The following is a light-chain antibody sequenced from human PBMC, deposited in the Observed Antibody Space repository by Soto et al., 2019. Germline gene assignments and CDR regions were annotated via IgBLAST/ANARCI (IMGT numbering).Light chain of an antibody. Sequence: QSVLTQPPSASGYTGQSATIFCTGTSRDVGAYNYVSWYQQHPGKAPKLMIYGVSERPAGVPDRFSGSKSGNTASLTVSGLQAEDEAAYFCSSYAGSNNFVFGPGTKVTVL. CDR1: SRDVGAYNY. V-gene: IGLV2-8*01. CDR2: GVS. J-gene: IGLJ1*01. CDR3: SSYAGSNNFV.